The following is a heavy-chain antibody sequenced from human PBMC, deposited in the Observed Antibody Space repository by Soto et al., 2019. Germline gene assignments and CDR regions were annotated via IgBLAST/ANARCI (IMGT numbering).Heavy chain of an antibody. CDR3: ARDEGKMATIYYYYYGMDV. D-gene: IGHD5-12*01. V-gene: IGHV1-69*13. CDR2: IIPIFGTA. CDR1: GGTFSSYA. J-gene: IGHJ6*02. Sequence: SVKVSCKASGGTFSSYAISWVRQAPGQGLEWMGGIIPIFGTANYAQKFQGRVTITADESTSTAYMELSSLRSEDTAVYYCARDEGKMATIYYYYYGMDVWGQGTTVTVSS.